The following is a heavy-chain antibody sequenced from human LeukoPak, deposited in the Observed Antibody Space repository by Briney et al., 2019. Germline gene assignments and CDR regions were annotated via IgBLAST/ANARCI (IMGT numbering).Heavy chain of an antibody. V-gene: IGHV4-59*01. J-gene: IGHJ4*02. Sequence: SETLSLTCTVSGGSISSYYWSWMRQSPGKELEWIGYIHYSGSTNYNPSLKSRVTISVDTSKNQFSLKLSSVTAADTAVYYCAGRRERRVGYFDYWGQGTLVTVSS. CDR3: AGRRERRVGYFDY. D-gene: IGHD2-2*01. CDR1: GGSISSYY. CDR2: IHYSGST.